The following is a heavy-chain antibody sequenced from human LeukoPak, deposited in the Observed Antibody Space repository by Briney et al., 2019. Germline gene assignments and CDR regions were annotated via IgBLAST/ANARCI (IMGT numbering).Heavy chain of an antibody. V-gene: IGHV4-59*01. D-gene: IGHD3-10*01. J-gene: IGHJ5*02. CDR2: IYDSGTSSPT. CDR3: ARVPYGSGENWFDL. CDR1: GGSTTRYY. Sequence: SETLSLTCTVTGGSTTRYYWSWIRQSPEKGLEWIGYIYDSGTSSPTTYNPTFKSRVTISLDTSKNQFSLKLSSLTAADTAVYYCARVPYGSGENWFDLWGQGALVTVSS.